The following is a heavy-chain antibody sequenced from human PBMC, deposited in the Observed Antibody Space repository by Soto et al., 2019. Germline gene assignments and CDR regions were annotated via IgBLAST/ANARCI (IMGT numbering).Heavy chain of an antibody. V-gene: IGHV4-39*01. J-gene: IGHJ5*02. CDR2: INSSGST. Sequence: SETLSLTCTVSGGSFGSSAYYWGWVRRAPGKGLEWIGSINSSGSTFSNPSLKSRVTLSVDTSKNQFSLKLTSVTAADTALYYCSRRAPEGFDPWGQGTLVTVSS. CDR3: SRRAPEGFDP. CDR1: GGSFGSSAYY.